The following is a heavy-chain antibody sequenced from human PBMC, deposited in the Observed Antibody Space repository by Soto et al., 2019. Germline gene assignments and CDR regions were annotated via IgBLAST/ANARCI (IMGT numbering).Heavy chain of an antibody. CDR1: GGSISSGGYY. V-gene: IGHV4-31*03. Sequence: SETLSVTCTVSGGSISSGGYYWSWIRQHPGKGLEWIGYIYYSGSTYYNPSLKSRVTISVDTSKTQFSLKLSSVTAAGTAVYYCASYGPGHYYYYCMGVRGQLTTFA. CDR2: IYYSGST. D-gene: IGHD3-10*01. CDR3: ASYGPGHYYYYCMGV. J-gene: IGHJ6*01.